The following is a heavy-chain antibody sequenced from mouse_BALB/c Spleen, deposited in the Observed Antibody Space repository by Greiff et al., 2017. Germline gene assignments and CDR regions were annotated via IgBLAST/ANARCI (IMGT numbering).Heavy chain of an antibody. J-gene: IGHJ4*01. D-gene: IGHD1-1*01. CDR3: ARTTGVPYYYAMDY. CDR1: GFTFSSFG. Sequence: EVKVVESGGGLVQPGGSRKLSCAASGFTFSSFGMHWVRQAPEKGLEWVAYISSGSSTIYYVDTVKGRFTISRDNPKNTLFLQMTSLRSEDTAMYYCARTTGVPYYYAMDYWGQGTSVTVSS. CDR2: ISSGSSTI. V-gene: IGHV5-17*02.